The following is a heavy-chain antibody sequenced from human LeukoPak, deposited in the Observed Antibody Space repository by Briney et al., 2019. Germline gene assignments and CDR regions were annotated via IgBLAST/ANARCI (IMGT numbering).Heavy chain of an antibody. Sequence: GGSLRLSCAASGFTFSSYSMNWVRQAPGKGLEWVSYISSSSSTIYYADPVKGRFTISRDNAKNSLYLQMNSLRDEDTAVYYCARDAMAYYDFWSGYYTRAYYFDYWGQGTLVTVSS. CDR1: GFTFSSYS. J-gene: IGHJ4*02. CDR2: ISSSSSTI. D-gene: IGHD3-3*01. CDR3: ARDAMAYYDFWSGYYTRAYYFDY. V-gene: IGHV3-48*02.